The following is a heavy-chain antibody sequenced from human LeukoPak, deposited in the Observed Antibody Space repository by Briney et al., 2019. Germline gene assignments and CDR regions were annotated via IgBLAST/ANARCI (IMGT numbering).Heavy chain of an antibody. Sequence: PSETLSLTFAVYGGSFSDYYWSWIRQTPGKGLEWIGQINHSGNANYNPSLKSRVTISVDTSKNQFSLKMSSVTAADTAVYFCAREGSYSGSGSPPLDYWGQGTLVTVSS. J-gene: IGHJ4*02. CDR2: INHSGNA. CDR3: AREGSYSGSGSPPLDY. CDR1: GGSFSDYY. D-gene: IGHD3-10*01. V-gene: IGHV4-34*01.